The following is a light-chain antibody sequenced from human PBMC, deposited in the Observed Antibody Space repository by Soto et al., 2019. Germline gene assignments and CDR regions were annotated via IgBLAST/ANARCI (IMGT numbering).Light chain of an antibody. J-gene: IGLJ2*01. CDR3: SSYTTSRTRV. CDR2: DVS. CDR1: SSDIGAYNY. Sequence: QSALTQPASVSGSPGQSITISCTGSSSDIGAYNYVSWYQQHPGKAPKLMIYDVSNRPSGVSDRFSGSKSGNTASLTISGPQGEDEADYYCSSYTTSRTRVFGGGTKLTVL. V-gene: IGLV2-14*03.